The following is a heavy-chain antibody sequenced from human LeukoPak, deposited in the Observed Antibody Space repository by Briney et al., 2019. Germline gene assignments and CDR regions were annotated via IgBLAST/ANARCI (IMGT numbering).Heavy chain of an antibody. CDR2: IVGSGGST. D-gene: IGHD1-26*01. V-gene: IGHV3-23*01. Sequence: GGSLRLSCAASGFTFSTYGMSWVRQAPGKGLEWVSGIVGSGGSTYYADSVKGRFTISRDNSKNTLYLQMNSLRAEDTAVFYCAKIAETSGSYGQGYDYWGQGTLVTVSS. CDR3: AKIAETSGSYGQGYDY. CDR1: GFTFSTYG. J-gene: IGHJ4*02.